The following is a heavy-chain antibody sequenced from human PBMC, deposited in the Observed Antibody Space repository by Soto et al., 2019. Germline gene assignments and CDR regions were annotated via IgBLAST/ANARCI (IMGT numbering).Heavy chain of an antibody. CDR3: ARDGPRGSYGPYYFDY. D-gene: IGHD5-18*01. CDR2: IYYSGST. J-gene: IGHJ4*02. CDR1: GGSISSGGYY. Sequence: PSETLSLTCAVYGGSISSGGYYWSWIRQHPGKGLEWIGYIYYSGSTYYDPSLKSRVTISVDTSKNQFSLKLSSVTAADTAVYYCARDGPRGSYGPYYFDYWGQGTLVTVSS. V-gene: IGHV4-31*11.